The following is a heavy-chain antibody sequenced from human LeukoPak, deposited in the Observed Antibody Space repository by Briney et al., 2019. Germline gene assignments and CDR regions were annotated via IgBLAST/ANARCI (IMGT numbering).Heavy chain of an antibody. V-gene: IGHV3-7*01. CDR1: GFTVSSNY. J-gene: IGHJ4*02. CDR3: GRLAHNAWYAIDF. D-gene: IGHD2-2*01. Sequence: GGSLRLSCAASGFTVSSNYMSWVRQAPGKGLEWLANILPDGSQKYYVDSVKGRFTISRDNPKNSLYLQINNLRAEDTAVYYCGRLAHNAWYAIDFWGQGTLVTVSS. CDR2: ILPDGSQK.